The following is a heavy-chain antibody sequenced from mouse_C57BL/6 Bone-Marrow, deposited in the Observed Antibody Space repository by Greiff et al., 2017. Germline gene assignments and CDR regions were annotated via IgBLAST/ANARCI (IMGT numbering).Heavy chain of an antibody. CDR2: ISSGGSYT. CDR3: ARHVWSFYAMDY. Sequence: DVQLVESGGDLVKPGGSLKLSCAASGFTFSSYGMSWVRQTPDKRLEWVATISSGGSYTYYPDSVKGRFTISRDNAKNTLYLQMSSLKSEDTAMYYCARHVWSFYAMDYWGQGTSVTVSS. D-gene: IGHD2-10*02. J-gene: IGHJ4*01. CDR1: GFTFSSYG. V-gene: IGHV5-6*01.